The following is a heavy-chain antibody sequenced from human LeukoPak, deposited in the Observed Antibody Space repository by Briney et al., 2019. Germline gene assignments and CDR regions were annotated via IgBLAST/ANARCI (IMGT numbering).Heavy chain of an antibody. CDR2: ISYDGSNK. D-gene: IGHD3-3*01. J-gene: IGHJ4*02. V-gene: IGHV3-30-3*01. CDR1: GFTFSSYA. CDR3: ARAAVEDFWSGYRTDYFDY. Sequence: PGGSLRLSCAASGFTFSSYAMHWVRQAPGKGLEWVAVISYDGSNKYYADSVKGRFTISRDNSKNTLYLQMNSLRAEDTAVYYCARAAVEDFWSGYRTDYFDYWGQGTLVTVSS.